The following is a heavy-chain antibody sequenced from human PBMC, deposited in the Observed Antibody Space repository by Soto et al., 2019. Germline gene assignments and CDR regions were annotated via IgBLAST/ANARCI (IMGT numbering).Heavy chain of an antibody. CDR3: AGSYGSADS. CDR2: ISSGGDNI. Sequence: EVQLVESGGGLVKPGGSLRLSCVASGFTFSSFHMNWVRQAPGKGLEWVSSISSGGDNIYYAASVNGRFTISRDNAKNSLYRPLNSRRPKNTAVYYCAGSYGSADSWGQGTLVTVPS. D-gene: IGHD3-16*01. J-gene: IGHJ5*01. CDR1: GFTFSSFH. V-gene: IGHV3-21*04.